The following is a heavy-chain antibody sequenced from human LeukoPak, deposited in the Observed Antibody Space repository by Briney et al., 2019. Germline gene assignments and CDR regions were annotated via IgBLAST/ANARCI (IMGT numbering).Heavy chain of an antibody. CDR3: ARGRGYYDSSGYSGY. CDR1: GGSFSGYY. D-gene: IGHD3-22*01. J-gene: IGHJ4*02. Sequence: PSETLSLTCAVYGGSFSGYYWSWIRQLPGKGLEWIGEINHSGSTNYNPSLKSRVTISVDTSKNQFSLKLSSVTAADTAVYYCARGRGYYDSSGYSGYWGQGTLVTVSS. CDR2: INHSGST. V-gene: IGHV4-34*01.